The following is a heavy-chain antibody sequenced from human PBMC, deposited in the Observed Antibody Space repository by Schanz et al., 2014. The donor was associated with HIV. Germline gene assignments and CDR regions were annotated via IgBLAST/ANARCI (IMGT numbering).Heavy chain of an antibody. Sequence: QLQVVESGGGVVQPGRSLRLSCATSEFTFSSYGMHWVRQAPGKGLEWVAVIWYDGSNKYYTDSVKGRFTISRDNSKNTLYLQMNSLRVEDTAVYYCARDWLGERDYYYGMDVWGQGTTVTVSS. J-gene: IGHJ6*02. D-gene: IGHD2-21*01. CDR2: IWYDGSNK. CDR3: ARDWLGERDYYYGMDV. CDR1: EFTFSSYG. V-gene: IGHV3-33*01.